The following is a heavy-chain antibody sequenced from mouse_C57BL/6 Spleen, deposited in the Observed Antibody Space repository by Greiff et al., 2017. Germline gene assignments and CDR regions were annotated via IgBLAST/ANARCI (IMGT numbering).Heavy chain of an antibody. D-gene: IGHD3-1*01. CDR2: IDPSDSYT. J-gene: IGHJ2*01. CDR1: GYTFTSYW. CDR3: ARSFGGDY. Sequence: QVQLQQPGAELVKPGASVKLSCKASGYTFTSYWMQWVKQRPGQGLEWIGEIDPSDSYTNYNQKFKGKATLTVDTSSSTAYMQLSSLTSEDSAVYYCARSFGGDYWGQGTTLTVSS. V-gene: IGHV1-50*01.